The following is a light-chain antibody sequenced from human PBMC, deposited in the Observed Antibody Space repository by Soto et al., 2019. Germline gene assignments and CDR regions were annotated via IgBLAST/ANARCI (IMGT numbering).Light chain of an antibody. CDR1: DIGDKS. Sequence: SYELTQPHSVSVGPGQTANITCGGDDIGDKSVHWYQQMAGQAPVVVVSDDTDRPSGIPERFSGSNSGNTATLTISRVEVGDEADYYCQVWDSDSHHVVFGGGTKVTVL. V-gene: IGLV3-21*02. CDR2: DDT. J-gene: IGLJ2*01. CDR3: QVWDSDSHHVV.